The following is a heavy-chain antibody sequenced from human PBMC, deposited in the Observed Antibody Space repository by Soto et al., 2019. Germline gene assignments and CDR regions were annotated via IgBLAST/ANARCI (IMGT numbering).Heavy chain of an antibody. CDR2: IYPGDSDT. Sequence: GQSLKSSCKGSGCSFTSYWSGWVRQMTGKGLEWMGIIYPGDSDTRYSPSFQGQVTISADKSISTAYLQWSSLKASDTAMYYCARGAWGRRNNYCDYWGQGTLVTVPS. D-gene: IGHD3-16*01. CDR1: GCSFTSYW. V-gene: IGHV5-51*01. J-gene: IGHJ4*02. CDR3: ARGAWGRRNNYCDY.